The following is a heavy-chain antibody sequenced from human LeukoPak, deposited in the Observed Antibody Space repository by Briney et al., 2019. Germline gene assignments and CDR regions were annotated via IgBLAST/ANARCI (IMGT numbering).Heavy chain of an antibody. V-gene: IGHV4-31*03. J-gene: IGHJ4*02. D-gene: IGHD3-22*01. CDR2: IYYSGST. CDR3: ARGGYYDSSDYYTFDY. CDR1: GGSITSGGYY. Sequence: SQTLSLTCTVSGGSITSGGYYWTWIRQHPGQGLEWIGYIYYSGSTYYSPSLKSRVTMSVDTSKNQFSLKLSSVTAADTAVYYCARGGYYDSSDYYTFDYWGQGALVTVSS.